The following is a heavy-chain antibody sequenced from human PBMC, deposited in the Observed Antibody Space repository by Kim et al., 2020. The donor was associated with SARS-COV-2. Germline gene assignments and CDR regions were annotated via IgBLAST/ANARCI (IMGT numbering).Heavy chain of an antibody. D-gene: IGHD2-15*01. J-gene: IGHJ4*02. CDR2: T. Sequence: TNYNPSRKSRVTISVDTAKNQFSLKLSSVTAADTAVYYCARVGEDAPFDYWGQGTLVTVSS. V-gene: IGHV4-59*01. CDR3: ARVGEDAPFDY.